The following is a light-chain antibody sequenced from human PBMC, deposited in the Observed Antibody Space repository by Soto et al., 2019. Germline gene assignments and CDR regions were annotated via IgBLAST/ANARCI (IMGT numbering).Light chain of an antibody. CDR3: NSYTSSRTYV. Sequence: QSVLTQPASVSGSPGQWITISCTGSSSDVGGYNYVSWYQQHTGKAPKLIIYDVSKRPSGVSNRFSGSKSGNTASLTISGLQAEDEADYYCNSYTSSRTYVFGTGTKLTVL. CDR1: SSDVGGYNY. CDR2: DVS. V-gene: IGLV2-14*03. J-gene: IGLJ1*01.